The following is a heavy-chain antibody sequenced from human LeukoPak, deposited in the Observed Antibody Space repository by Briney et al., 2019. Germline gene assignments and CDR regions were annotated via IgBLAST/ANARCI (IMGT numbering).Heavy chain of an antibody. D-gene: IGHD6-25*01. V-gene: IGHV1-3*04. J-gene: IGHJ4*02. CDR2: IHTGNGDT. CDR3: ARDAAGLLDY. CDR1: GYSFTTFP. Sequence: GASVKVSCKASGYSFTTFPIHWVRQAPGRAPEWVGWIHTGNGDTKYSRAFQGRVTTARDTPATTAFMELSSLRSEDTAVYYCARDAAGLLDYWGQGTLVTVSS.